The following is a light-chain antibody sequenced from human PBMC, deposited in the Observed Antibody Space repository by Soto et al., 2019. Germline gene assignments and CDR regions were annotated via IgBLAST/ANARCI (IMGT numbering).Light chain of an antibody. Sequence: VMPQSPATLSVSPGERATLSCRASQSVSSNLAWYQQKPGQAPRLLIYDASTRATGIPARFSGSGSGTEFTLTISSLQSEDFAVYYCQMYNNWWTFGQGTKVDIK. V-gene: IGKV3-15*01. CDR1: QSVSSN. CDR2: DAS. J-gene: IGKJ1*01. CDR3: QMYNNWWT.